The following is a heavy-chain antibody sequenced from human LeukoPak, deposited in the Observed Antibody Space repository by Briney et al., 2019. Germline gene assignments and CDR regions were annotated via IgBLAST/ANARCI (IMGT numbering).Heavy chain of an antibody. Sequence: GGSLRLSCAASGFTFSSYAMSWVRQAPGKGLEWVSAISGSGGSTYYADSVKGRLTISRDNSKNTLYLQMNSLRAEDTAVYYCAKDLAACGGDCYDAFDIWGQGTMVAVSS. D-gene: IGHD2-21*01. CDR2: ISGSGGST. CDR3: AKDLAACGGDCYDAFDI. J-gene: IGHJ3*02. CDR1: GFTFSSYA. V-gene: IGHV3-23*01.